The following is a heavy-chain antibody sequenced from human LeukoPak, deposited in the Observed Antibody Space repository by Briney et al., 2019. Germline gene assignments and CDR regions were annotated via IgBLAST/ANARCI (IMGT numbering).Heavy chain of an antibody. V-gene: IGHV3-74*01. CDR1: GFTFSSYW. CDR3: TRANYYYSYYMDV. CDR2: VNTDGSST. J-gene: IGHJ6*03. Sequence: QPGGSLRLSCAASGFTFSSYWMHWVRQAPGRGLVWVSRVNTDGSSTSYADSVKGRFTISRDNAKNTLFLQMNSLRAEDTAVYYCTRANYYYSYYMDVWGKGTTVTVSS.